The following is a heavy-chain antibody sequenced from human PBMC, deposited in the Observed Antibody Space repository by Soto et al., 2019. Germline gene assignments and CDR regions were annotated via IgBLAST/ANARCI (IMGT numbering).Heavy chain of an antibody. Sequence: GGSLKSFGKTSGYTFSNSWIGWGLQTPGKGPEWMGIIFPGDSDTRYNPSFERQVTIAVDNSISTAYLRWNSLNTSDTGTYFCAGHPSYCFDDSYYYYRFDLWGPGTLVTVSS. CDR3: AGHPSYCFDDSYYYYRFDL. V-gene: IGHV5-51*01. CDR2: IFPGDSDT. CDR1: GYTFSNSW. J-gene: IGHJ4*02. D-gene: IGHD3-16*01.